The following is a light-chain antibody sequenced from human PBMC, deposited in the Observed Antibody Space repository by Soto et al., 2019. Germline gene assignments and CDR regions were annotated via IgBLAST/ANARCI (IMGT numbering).Light chain of an antibody. V-gene: IGKV3-20*01. CDR2: GAS. CDR1: QSVTSNY. CDR3: QQYGSSPPLT. Sequence: EIVLTQSPGTLSLSPGERATLSCRASQSVTSNYLAWYQQKPGQAPRLLTYGASSRATGVPDRFSGSGSGTDFTLTISKLEPEDFALYYCQQYGSSPPLTFGGGTKVDIK. J-gene: IGKJ4*01.